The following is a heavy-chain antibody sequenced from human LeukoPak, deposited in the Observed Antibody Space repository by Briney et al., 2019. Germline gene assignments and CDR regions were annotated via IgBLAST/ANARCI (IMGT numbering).Heavy chain of an antibody. CDR2: IYYSGST. Sequence: EPSETLSLTCTVSGGSISSGDYYWSWIRQPPGKGLEWIGYIYYSGSTYYNPSLKSRVTISVDTSKNQFSLKLSSVTAADTAVYYCARAESGGYSAFDIWGQGTMVTVSS. J-gene: IGHJ3*02. D-gene: IGHD6-19*01. V-gene: IGHV4-30-4*08. CDR1: GGSISSGDYY. CDR3: ARAESGGYSAFDI.